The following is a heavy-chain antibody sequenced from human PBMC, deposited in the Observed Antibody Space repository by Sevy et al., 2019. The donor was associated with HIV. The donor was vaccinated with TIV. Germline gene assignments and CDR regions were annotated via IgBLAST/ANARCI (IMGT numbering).Heavy chain of an antibody. CDR1: GFSFSDHR. J-gene: IGHJ6*02. D-gene: IGHD2-8*02. Sequence: GGSLRLSCVGSGFSFSDHRMHWVRQAPGKGLEWVGRIKSKTDGGTIDYAAPVKGRFTISRDDSKNTVYLQMNSLKSEDTAVYYCSTDPIIVLLVTDGMDVWGQGTTVTVSS. CDR3: STDPIIVLLVTDGMDV. V-gene: IGHV3-15*01. CDR2: IKSKTDGGTI.